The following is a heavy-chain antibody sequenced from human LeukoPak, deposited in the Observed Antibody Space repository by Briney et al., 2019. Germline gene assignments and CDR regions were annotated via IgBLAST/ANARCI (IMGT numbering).Heavy chain of an antibody. CDR2: IYYSGST. V-gene: IGHV4-39*01. CDR3: ARHYYDSSGSIGGAFDI. J-gene: IGHJ3*02. CDR1: GGSISSSSYY. D-gene: IGHD3-22*01. Sequence: SETLSLTCTVSGGSISSSSYYWGWIRQPPGKGLEWIGSIYYSGSTYYNPSLKSRVTISVDTSKNQFSLKLSSVTAADTAVYYCARHYYDSSGSIGGAFDIWGQGTMSPSLQ.